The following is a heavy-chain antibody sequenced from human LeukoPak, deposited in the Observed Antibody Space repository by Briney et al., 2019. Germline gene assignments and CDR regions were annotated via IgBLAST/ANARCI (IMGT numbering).Heavy chain of an antibody. Sequence: ASVKVSCKASGYTFTSYGISWVRQAPGQGLEWMGWISAYNGNTNYAQKLQGRVTMTTDTSTSTAYMELRSLRSDDKAVYYCAANLYYDSSLDYWGQGTLVTVSS. CDR3: AANLYYDSSLDY. D-gene: IGHD3-22*01. CDR2: ISAYNGNT. J-gene: IGHJ4*02. V-gene: IGHV1-18*01. CDR1: GYTFTSYG.